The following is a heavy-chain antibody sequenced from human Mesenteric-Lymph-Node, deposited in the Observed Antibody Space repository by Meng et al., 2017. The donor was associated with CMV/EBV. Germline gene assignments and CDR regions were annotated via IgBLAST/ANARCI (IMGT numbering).Heavy chain of an antibody. Sequence: GGSLRLSCAASGFTFTDYAMSWVRQAPGKGLEWVGFIRSKAYGGTTEYAASVKGRFTISRDDSKSIAYLQMNSLKTEDTAVYYCTRDFVVPLSGAFDIWGQGTMVTVSS. V-gene: IGHV3-49*04. J-gene: IGHJ3*02. CDR3: TRDFVVPLSGAFDI. D-gene: IGHD2-21*01. CDR2: IRSKAYGGTT. CDR1: GFTFTDYA.